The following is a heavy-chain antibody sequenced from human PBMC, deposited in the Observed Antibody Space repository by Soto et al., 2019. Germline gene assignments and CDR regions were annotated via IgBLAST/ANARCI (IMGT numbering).Heavy chain of an antibody. V-gene: IGHV3-53*01. CDR1: GFIVGSSH. CDR3: ARLTEAECH. CDR2: LYSHGKT. D-gene: IGHD2-2*01. Sequence: EVQLVESGGGLTQPGGSLRLSCVVSGFIVGSSHMIWVRQAPGKGLEGVSILYSHGKTNYVDSVKGRFTITRDNSKNTVYLQMNSLRVEDTAVYYCARLTEAECHWGQGALVTVSS. J-gene: IGHJ4*02.